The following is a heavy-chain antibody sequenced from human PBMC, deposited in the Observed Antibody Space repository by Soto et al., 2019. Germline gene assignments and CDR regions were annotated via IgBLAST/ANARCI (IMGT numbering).Heavy chain of an antibody. V-gene: IGHV4-34*01. CDR2: INHSGST. D-gene: IGHD2-15*01. Sequence: PSEPLSHTCAVYGGSFSGYYWSWIRQPPGKGLEWIGEINHSGSTNYNPSLKSRVTISVDTSKNQFSLKLSSVTAADTAVYYCARARRRDIVLMGQLGYCSGGSCYAYYYGMDVWGQGTTVTVSS. CDR1: GGSFSGYY. J-gene: IGHJ6*02. CDR3: ARARRRDIVLMGQLGYCSGGSCYAYYYGMDV.